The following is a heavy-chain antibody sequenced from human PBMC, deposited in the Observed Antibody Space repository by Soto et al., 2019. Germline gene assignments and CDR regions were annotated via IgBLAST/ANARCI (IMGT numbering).Heavy chain of an antibody. Sequence: SETLSLTCPVSGYSISSGYYWGWIRQPPRKGLEWIASISHHGSTYYNPSLKSRVTISLDTSKNQVSLKLSSVTAADTAVYYCARDNCGGDCHFDYWGQGTLVTVSS. CDR2: ISHHGST. J-gene: IGHJ4*02. CDR3: ARDNCGGDCHFDY. CDR1: GYSISSGYY. V-gene: IGHV4-38-2*02. D-gene: IGHD2-21*02.